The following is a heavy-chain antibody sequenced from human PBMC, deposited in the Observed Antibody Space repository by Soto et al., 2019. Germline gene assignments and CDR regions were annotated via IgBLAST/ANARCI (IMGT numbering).Heavy chain of an antibody. Sequence: PSETLSLTCTVSGGSISSSSYYWGWIRQPPGKGLEWIGSIYYSGSTYYNPSLKSRVTISVDTSKNQFSLELSSVTAADTAVYYCARHQTLVAATSGFDYWGQGTLVTVSS. CDR1: GGSISSSSYY. CDR2: IYYSGST. J-gene: IGHJ4*02. CDR3: ARHQTLVAATSGFDY. D-gene: IGHD2-15*01. V-gene: IGHV4-39*01.